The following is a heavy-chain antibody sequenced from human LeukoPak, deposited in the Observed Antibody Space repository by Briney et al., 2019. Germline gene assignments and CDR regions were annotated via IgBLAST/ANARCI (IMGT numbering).Heavy chain of an antibody. CDR2: IYYSGTT. CDR1: VGSISSTTYY. Sequence: SETLSLTCTVSVGSISSTTYYWGWIRQPPGKGLEWIVTIYYSGTTSYNPSRKSRVTMSVDTSKNQFSLKLSSLTAADTGVYYCGRQRAGATDYWGQGTLVTVSS. D-gene: IGHD1-26*01. V-gene: IGHV4-39*01. J-gene: IGHJ4*02. CDR3: GRQRAGATDY.